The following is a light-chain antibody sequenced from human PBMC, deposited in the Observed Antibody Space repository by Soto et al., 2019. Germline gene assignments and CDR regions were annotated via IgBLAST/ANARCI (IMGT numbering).Light chain of an antibody. Sequence: EIVMTQSPATLSVSPGERATLSCRASQSVSSNLAWYQQKPGQAPRLLIYSASTRATGIPDRFSGSVSGTDFTLAISRLEPEDFAVYYCQHYGGAPLTFGQGTRLEIK. V-gene: IGKV3D-15*01. CDR3: QHYGGAPLT. CDR1: QSVSSN. CDR2: SAS. J-gene: IGKJ5*01.